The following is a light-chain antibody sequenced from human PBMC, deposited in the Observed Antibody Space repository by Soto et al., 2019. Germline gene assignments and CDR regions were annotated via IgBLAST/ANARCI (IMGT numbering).Light chain of an antibody. J-gene: IGLJ3*02. CDR3: QSYDSRLSGFWV. V-gene: IGLV1-40*01. Sequence: QLVLTQPPSVSGAPGQRVTISCTGSSSNIGAGYNVHWYQQLPGTAPKLLIYSNNNRPSGVPDRFSGSKSGTSASLAITGLQAEDEADYYCQSYDSRLSGFWVFGGGTKLTVL. CDR1: SSNIGAGYN. CDR2: SNN.